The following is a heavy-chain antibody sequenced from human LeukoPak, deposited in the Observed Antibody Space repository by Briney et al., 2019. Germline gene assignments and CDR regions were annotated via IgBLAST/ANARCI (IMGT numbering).Heavy chain of an antibody. CDR1: GFIFGAYW. CDR3: ARSQFDD. V-gene: IGHV3-74*01. J-gene: IGHJ4*01. Sequence: GGSLRLSCEASGFIFGAYWMLWVRQAPGKGLVWVSRIDGDGSTTTYADSVKGRFTISRDNAKNTLYLQMNSLRAEDTAVYYCARSQFDDWGQGTLVTVSS. CDR2: IDGDGSTT.